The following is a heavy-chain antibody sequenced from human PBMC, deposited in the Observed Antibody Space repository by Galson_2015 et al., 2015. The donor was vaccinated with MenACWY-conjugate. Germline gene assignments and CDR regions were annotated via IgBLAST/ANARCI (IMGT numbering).Heavy chain of an antibody. CDR1: GFTASCHY. V-gene: IGHV3-53*01. CDR2: IYNRGRT. CDR3: ARERGQLRGGGYYGMDV. J-gene: IGHJ6*02. D-gene: IGHD1-1*01. Sequence: SPRPSCAASGFTASCHYMSRVPQGPREGLGRVSGIYNRGRTYYAESVKGRFTISRDNSKNTLYLQMNSLRTEDTAVYYCARERGQLRGGGYYGMDVWGQGTTVTVSS.